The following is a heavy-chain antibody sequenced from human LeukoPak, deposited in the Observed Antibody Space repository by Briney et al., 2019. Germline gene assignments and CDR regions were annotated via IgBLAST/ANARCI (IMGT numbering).Heavy chain of an antibody. Sequence: GTSLRLSCAASGFPFSSYGMHWVRQAPGKGLEWVAVISYDGSNKYYADSVKGRFTISRDNSKNTLYLQMNSLRAEDTAVYYCAKDPDCSGGSCFLRGTYYYYGMDVWGQGTTVTVSS. CDR3: AKDPDCSGGSCFLRGTYYYYGMDV. V-gene: IGHV3-30*18. J-gene: IGHJ6*02. D-gene: IGHD2-15*01. CDR1: GFPFSSYG. CDR2: ISYDGSNK.